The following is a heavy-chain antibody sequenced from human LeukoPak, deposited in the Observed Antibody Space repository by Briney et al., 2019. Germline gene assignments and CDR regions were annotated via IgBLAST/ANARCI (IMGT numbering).Heavy chain of an antibody. D-gene: IGHD3-3*01. CDR1: GYTFTSYD. CDR2: MNPNSGNT. J-gene: IGHJ6*03. V-gene: IGHV1-8*01. Sequence: AXXKVSCKASGYTFTSYDINWVRQATGQGLEWMGWMNPNSGNTGYAQKFQGRVTMTRNTSIRTAYMELSSLRSEDTAVYYCARGRRITIFGVVISSYYYMDVWGKGTTVTVSS. CDR3: ARGRRITIFGVVISSYYYMDV.